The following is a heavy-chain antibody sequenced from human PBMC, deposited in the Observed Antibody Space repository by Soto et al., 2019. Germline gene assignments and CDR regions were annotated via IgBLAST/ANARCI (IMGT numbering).Heavy chain of an antibody. V-gene: IGHV3-30-3*01. CDR3: ARERITIFGVVLYYYGMDV. J-gene: IGHJ6*02. Sequence: GGSLRLSCAASGFTFSSYAMRWVRRAPGKGLEWVAVISYDGSNKYYADSVKGRFTISRDNSKNTLYLQMNSLRAEDTAVYYCARERITIFGVVLYYYGMDVWGQGTTVTVSS. CDR2: ISYDGSNK. CDR1: GFTFSSYA. D-gene: IGHD3-3*01.